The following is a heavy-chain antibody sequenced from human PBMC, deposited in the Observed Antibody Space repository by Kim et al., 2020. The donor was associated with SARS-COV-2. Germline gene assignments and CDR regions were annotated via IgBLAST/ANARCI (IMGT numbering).Heavy chain of an antibody. CDR2: ISYDGSNK. Sequence: GGSLRLSCAASGFTFSSYAMHWVRQAPGKGLEWVAVISYDGSNKYYADSVKGRFTISRDNSKNTLYLQMNSLRAEDTAVYYCARGGYCSGGSCYSVSVVYYYGMDVWGQGTTVTVSS. J-gene: IGHJ6*02. CDR1: GFTFSSYA. V-gene: IGHV3-30*04. D-gene: IGHD2-15*01. CDR3: ARGGYCSGGSCYSVSVVYYYGMDV.